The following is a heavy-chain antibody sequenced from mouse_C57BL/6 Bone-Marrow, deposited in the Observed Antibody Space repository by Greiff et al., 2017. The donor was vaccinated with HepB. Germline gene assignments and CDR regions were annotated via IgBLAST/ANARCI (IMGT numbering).Heavy chain of an antibody. V-gene: IGHV1-72*01. J-gene: IGHJ1*03. D-gene: IGHD1-1*01. CDR2: IDPNSGGT. CDR3: ARYYYGSSYDWYFDV. CDR1: GYTFTSYW. Sequence: QVQLQQSGAELVKPGASVKLSCKASGYTFTSYWMHWVKQRPGRGLEWIGRIDPNSGGTKYNEKLKSKATLTVDKPSSTAYMQLSSLTSEDSAVYYWARYYYGSSYDWYFDVWGTGTTVTVSS.